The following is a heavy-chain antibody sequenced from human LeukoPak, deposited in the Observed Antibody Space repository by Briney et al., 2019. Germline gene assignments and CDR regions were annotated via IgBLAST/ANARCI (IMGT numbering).Heavy chain of an antibody. Sequence: GGSLRLSCAASGFTFSSYAMHWVRQAPGKGLEWVAVISYDGSNKYYADSVKGRFTISRDNSKNTLYLQMNSLRAEDTAVYYCARMRFLEWLSYYYYGMDVWGQGTTVTVSS. V-gene: IGHV3-30-3*01. D-gene: IGHD3-3*01. CDR2: ISYDGSNK. CDR3: ARMRFLEWLSYYYYGMDV. CDR1: GFTFSSYA. J-gene: IGHJ6*02.